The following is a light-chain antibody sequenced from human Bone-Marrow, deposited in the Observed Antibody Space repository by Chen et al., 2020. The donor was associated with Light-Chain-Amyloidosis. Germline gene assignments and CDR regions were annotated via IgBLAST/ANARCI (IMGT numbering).Light chain of an antibody. CDR1: SGSIATNY. V-gene: IGLV6-57*01. CDR2: EDD. J-gene: IGLJ3*02. CDR3: QSYQGSSQGV. Sequence: NFMLTQPHSVSESPGKTVIISCTRSSGSIATNYVQWYQQRPGRSPTTVIYEDDQRPSGVPDRFSGSIDTSSNSASPTIAGLEPGGEADYYCQSYQGSSQGVFGGGTKLTVL.